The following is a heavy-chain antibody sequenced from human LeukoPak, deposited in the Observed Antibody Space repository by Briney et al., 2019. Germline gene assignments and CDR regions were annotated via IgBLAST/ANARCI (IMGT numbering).Heavy chain of an antibody. V-gene: IGHV4-39*01. J-gene: IGHJ6*03. D-gene: IGHD3-22*01. CDR2: IYYSGST. CDR3: ARHVNRGIVVVIREPPYDMDV. CDR1: GGSVWGRSYY. Sequence: SETPSLTSTASGGSVWGRSYYWGWIRQPPGKGLEWIGGIYYSGSTYYTPSLKSRVTISVDTSKNQFYLKLSSVTAADTAVYYCARHVNRGIVVVIREPPYDMDVWGKGTTVTVSS.